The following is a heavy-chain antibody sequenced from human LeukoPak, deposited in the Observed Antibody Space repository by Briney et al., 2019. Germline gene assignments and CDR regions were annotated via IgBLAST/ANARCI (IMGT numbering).Heavy chain of an antibody. D-gene: IGHD6-13*01. Sequence: PSETLSLTCTVSGGSISSYYWSWIRQPAGKGLEWIGRICTSGSTNYNPSLKSRVTMSVDTSKNQFSLKLSSVTAADTAVYYCARQRKIAAAGTRFDYWGQGTLVTVSS. V-gene: IGHV4-4*07. CDR3: ARQRKIAAAGTRFDY. CDR1: GGSISSYY. J-gene: IGHJ4*02. CDR2: ICTSGST.